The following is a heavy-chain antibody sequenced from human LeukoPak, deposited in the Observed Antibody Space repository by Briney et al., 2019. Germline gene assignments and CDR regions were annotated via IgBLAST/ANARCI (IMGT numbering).Heavy chain of an antibody. CDR1: GGTLNSYT. D-gene: IGHD3-10*01. J-gene: IGHJ5*02. CDR3: ARDPMVRGVWRLPWFDP. CDR2: IMPIFGTT. Sequence: GSSVKVSCKASGGTLNSYTITWVRQAPGQGLEWMGGIMPIFGTTNYAQKFQGRVTITADKSTSTAYMELSSLRSEDTAVYYCARDPMVRGVWRLPWFDPWGQGTLVTVSS. V-gene: IGHV1-69*06.